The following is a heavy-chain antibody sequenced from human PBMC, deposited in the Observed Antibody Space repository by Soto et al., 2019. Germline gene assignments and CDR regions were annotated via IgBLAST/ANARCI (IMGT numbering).Heavy chain of an antibody. Sequence: GASVKVSCKASGGTFSSYAISWVRQAPGQGLEWMGGIIPIFGTANYAQKFQGRVTITADKSTSTAYMELSSLRSEDTAVYYCARGAGVLRYFDRSSSSYYGMDVWGKGTTVTVSS. J-gene: IGHJ6*04. D-gene: IGHD3-9*01. CDR3: ARGAGVLRYFDRSSSSYYGMDV. CDR2: IIPIFGTA. V-gene: IGHV1-69*06. CDR1: GGTFSSYA.